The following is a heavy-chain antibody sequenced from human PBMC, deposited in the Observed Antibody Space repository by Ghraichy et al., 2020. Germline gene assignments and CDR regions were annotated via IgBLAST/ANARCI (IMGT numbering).Heavy chain of an antibody. CDR2: INAGNGNT. J-gene: IGHJ4*02. D-gene: IGHD3-3*01. V-gene: IGHV1-3*01. CDR3: ARARWSGHNMDYYFDS. Sequence: ASVKVSCKASGYTFTDYAVFWVRQAPGQSLEWMGRINAGNGNTKYSQKFQGRVTITRDTSASTVYMEVNSLRSEDTAVFYCARARWSGHNMDYYFDSWGQGTLVTVSS. CDR1: GYTFTDYA.